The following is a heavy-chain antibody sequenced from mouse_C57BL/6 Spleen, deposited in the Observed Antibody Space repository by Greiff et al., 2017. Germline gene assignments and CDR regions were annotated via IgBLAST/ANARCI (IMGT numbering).Heavy chain of an antibody. CDR3: ATYYYGSSYYAMDY. J-gene: IGHJ4*01. CDR2: INPGSGGT. V-gene: IGHV1-54*01. Sequence: QVQLQQSGAELVRPGTSVKVSCKASGYAFTNYLIEWVKQRPGQGLEWIGVINPGSGGTNYNEKFKGKATLTADKSSSTVYMQLSSLTSEDSAVYFCATYYYGSSYYAMDYWGQGTSVTVSS. D-gene: IGHD1-1*01. CDR1: GYAFTNYL.